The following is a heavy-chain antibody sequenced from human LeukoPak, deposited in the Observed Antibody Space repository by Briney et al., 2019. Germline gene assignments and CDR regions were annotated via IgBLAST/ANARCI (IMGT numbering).Heavy chain of an antibody. V-gene: IGHV1-18*01. CDR1: GYTFTNYA. J-gene: IGHJ4*02. CDR2: ISAYNGNT. Sequence: AASVKVSCKASGYTFTNYAISWVRQAPGQGLEWMGWISAYNGNTNYAQKLQGRVTMTTDTSTSTAYMELRSLRSDDTAVYYCASWEIPGDPGVRYWGQGTLVTVSS. D-gene: IGHD1-26*01. CDR3: ASWEIPGDPGVRY.